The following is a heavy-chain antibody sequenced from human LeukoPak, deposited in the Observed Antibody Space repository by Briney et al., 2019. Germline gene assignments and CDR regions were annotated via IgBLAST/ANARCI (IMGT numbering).Heavy chain of an antibody. V-gene: IGHV3-7*01. J-gene: IGHJ4*02. Sequence: GGSLRLSCVASGFTFTSYWMNWVRQAPGKGLEWVANIKPDGSEKYYVDSVKGRFTISRDNAKNSLYLQMNSLRAEDTAVYYCARGGAGHSSGWYASYYWGQGTLVTVSS. CDR1: GFTFTSYW. D-gene: IGHD6-19*01. CDR3: ARGGAGHSSGWYASYY. CDR2: IKPDGSEK.